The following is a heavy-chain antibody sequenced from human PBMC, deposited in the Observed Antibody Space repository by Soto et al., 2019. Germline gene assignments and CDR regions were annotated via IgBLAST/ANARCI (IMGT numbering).Heavy chain of an antibody. J-gene: IGHJ4*01. CDR3: AKDRERIATLFIDY. V-gene: IGHV3-23*01. D-gene: IGHD6-13*01. Sequence: EVQLLESGGGLVQPGGSLRLSCAASGFTFSSYAMSWVRQAPGKGLEWVSGISGSGVSTYYADSVKGRFTISRDNSKSTLYLQMNSLRAEDTAVYYCAKDRERIATLFIDYWGHGTLVTVSS. CDR2: ISGSGVST. CDR1: GFTFSSYA.